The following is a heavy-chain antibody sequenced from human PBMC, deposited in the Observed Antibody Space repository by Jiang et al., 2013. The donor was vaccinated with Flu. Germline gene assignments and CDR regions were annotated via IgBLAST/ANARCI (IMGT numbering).Heavy chain of an antibody. Sequence: GPGLVKPSQTLSLTCTVSGGSIRGGGYYWSWIRQHPGKGLEWIGYIYYSGSTSYNPSLKSRLSISVDTSKNQFSLKVNSVTAADTAVYYCASDSLGNWSFDLWGRGALVTVSS. CDR1: GGSIRGGGYY. J-gene: IGHJ2*01. CDR3: ASDSLGNWSFDL. D-gene: IGHD7-27*01. CDR2: IYYSGST. V-gene: IGHV4-31*03.